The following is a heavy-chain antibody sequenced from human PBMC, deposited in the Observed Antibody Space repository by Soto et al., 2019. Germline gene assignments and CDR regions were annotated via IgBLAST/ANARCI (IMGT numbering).Heavy chain of an antibody. J-gene: IGHJ6*02. CDR3: ARGGDGMDV. Sequence: GGSLRLSCAASGFTFSSYSMNWVRQAPGKGLEWVSSISSSSSHIYYADSVKGRFTISRDNAKNSLYLQMNSLRAEDTAVYYCARGGDGMDVWGQGTTVTVSS. V-gene: IGHV3-21*01. CDR2: ISSSSSHI. CDR1: GFTFSSYS.